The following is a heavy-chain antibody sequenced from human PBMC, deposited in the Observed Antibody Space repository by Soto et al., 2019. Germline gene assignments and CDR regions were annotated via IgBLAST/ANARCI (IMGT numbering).Heavy chain of an antibody. CDR1: GASVTRGDYY. CDR2: MHDSGTT. J-gene: IGHJ4*02. V-gene: IGHV4-30-4*01. D-gene: IGHD3-3*01. Sequence: QVQLQESGPGLVRPSQTLSLRCSVSGASVTRGDYYWNWIRQTPGKGLEWLGYMHDSGTTSYNPSLKSRVTILRDTAKNQLSLRLTSVRAADTAVYFCARGGLYDFWSGLFDWGQGIRVTVSS. CDR3: ARGGLYDFWSGLFD.